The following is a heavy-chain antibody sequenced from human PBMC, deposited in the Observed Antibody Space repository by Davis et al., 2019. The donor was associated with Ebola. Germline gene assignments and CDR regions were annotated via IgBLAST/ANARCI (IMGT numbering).Heavy chain of an antibody. V-gene: IGHV3-48*02. CDR1: GFTFSTYW. Sequence: GGSLRLSCAASGFTFSTYWMSWIRQAPGKGLEWVSYISSSSTIYYADSVKGRFTISRDNSKNTLYLQMNSLRDEDTAVYYCARDYGSGTYFEYWGQGTLVTVSS. CDR3: ARDYGSGTYFEY. J-gene: IGHJ4*02. D-gene: IGHD3-10*01. CDR2: ISSSSTI.